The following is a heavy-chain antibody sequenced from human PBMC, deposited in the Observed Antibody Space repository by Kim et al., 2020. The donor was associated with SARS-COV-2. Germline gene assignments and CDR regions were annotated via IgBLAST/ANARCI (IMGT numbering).Heavy chain of an antibody. CDR3: ARAQMLWFRELPYYYYYYMDV. D-gene: IGHD3-10*01. Sequence: GGSLRLSCAASGFTFSSYWMHWVRQAPGKGLVWVSRINSDGSSTSYADSVKGRFTISRDNAKNTLYLQMNSLRAEDTAVYYCARAQMLWFRELPYYYYYYMDVWGKGTTVTVSS. CDR2: INSDGSST. J-gene: IGHJ6*03. CDR1: GFTFSSYW. V-gene: IGHV3-74*01.